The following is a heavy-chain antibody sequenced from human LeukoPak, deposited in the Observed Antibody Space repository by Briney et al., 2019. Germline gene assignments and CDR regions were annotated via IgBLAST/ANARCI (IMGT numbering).Heavy chain of an antibody. V-gene: IGHV3-30*02. CDR3: AKDRVTIFGVVGTLDC. J-gene: IGHJ4*02. CDR1: GFTFSSYV. Sequence: GGSLRLSCAASGFTFSSYVMHWVRQAPGKGLEWVAFIRYDGSNKYYADSVKGRFTISRDSSKNTLYLQMNRLRGEDTAVYYCAKDRVTIFGVVGTLDCWGQGTLVTVSS. D-gene: IGHD3-3*01. CDR2: IRYDGSNK.